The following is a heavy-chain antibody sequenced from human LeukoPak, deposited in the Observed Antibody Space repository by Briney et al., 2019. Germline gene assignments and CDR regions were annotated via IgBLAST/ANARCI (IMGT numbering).Heavy chain of an antibody. J-gene: IGHJ4*02. CDR1: GGTFSSYA. V-gene: IGHV1-69*05. CDR2: IIPIFGTA. D-gene: IGHD3-10*01. Sequence: GASVKVSCKASGGTFSSYAISWVRQAPGQGLEWMGGIIPIFGTANYAQKFQGRVTITTDESTSTAYMELSSLRSEDTAVYYCARAHKTYYYGSGSYLGRYYFDYWGQGTLVTVSS. CDR3: ARAHKTYYYGSGSYLGRYYFDY.